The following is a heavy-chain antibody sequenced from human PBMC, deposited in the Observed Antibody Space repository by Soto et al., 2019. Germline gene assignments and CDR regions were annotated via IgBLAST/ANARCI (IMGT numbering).Heavy chain of an antibody. D-gene: IGHD6-6*01. V-gene: IGHV3-21*01. Sequence: PGGSLRLSCAASGFAFSSYSINWVRQAPGKGLEWVSSISSSSTYIYYADSVKGRFTISRDNAKNSLYLQMNGLTVEDTAVYYCARVWIPYSSSSDGMDVWGQGTTVTVSS. J-gene: IGHJ6*02. CDR2: ISSSSTYI. CDR1: GFAFSSYS. CDR3: ARVWIPYSSSSDGMDV.